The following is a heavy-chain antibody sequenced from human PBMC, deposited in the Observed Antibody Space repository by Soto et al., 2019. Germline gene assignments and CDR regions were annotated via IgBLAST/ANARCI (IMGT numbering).Heavy chain of an antibody. CDR3: ARDYYRFNSGYGFSMDV. CDR2: ISSSSYTI. CDR1: GFTFSSYS. Sequence: GGSLRLSCAASGFTFSSYSMNWVRQAPGKGLEWVSYISSSSYTIYYADSVKGRFTISRDNSKNTLYLQMNSLRAEDTAVYYCARDYYRFNSGYGFSMDVWGQGTTVTVSS. J-gene: IGHJ6*02. D-gene: IGHD5-12*01. V-gene: IGHV3-48*01.